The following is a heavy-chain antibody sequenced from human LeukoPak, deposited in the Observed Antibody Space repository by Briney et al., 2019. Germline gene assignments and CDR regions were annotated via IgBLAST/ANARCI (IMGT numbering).Heavy chain of an antibody. CDR3: ARDSTIGSVGYFDY. V-gene: IGHV1-69*13. CDR1: GYTLTELS. D-gene: IGHD2/OR15-2a*01. CDR2: IIPIFGTA. Sequence: GASVKVSCKVSGYTLTELSMHWVRQAPGQGLEWMGGIIPIFGTANYAQKFQGRVTITADESTSTAYMELSSLRSEDTAVYYCARDSTIGSVGYFDYWGQGTLVTVSS. J-gene: IGHJ4*02.